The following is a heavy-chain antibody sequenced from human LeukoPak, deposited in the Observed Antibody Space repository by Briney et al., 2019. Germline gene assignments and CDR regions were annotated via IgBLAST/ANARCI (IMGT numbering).Heavy chain of an antibody. V-gene: IGHV3-7*03. Sequence: GGSLRLSCAASGFTFSSYWMSWVRQAPGKGLEWVANIKQDGSEKYYVDSVKGRFTISRDNAKNSLYLQMNSLRAEDTAVYYCARDQRYFDWLFPGSYFDYCGQGTLVTVSS. D-gene: IGHD3-9*01. CDR2: IKQDGSEK. J-gene: IGHJ4*02. CDR3: ARDQRYFDWLFPGSYFDY. CDR1: GFTFSSYW.